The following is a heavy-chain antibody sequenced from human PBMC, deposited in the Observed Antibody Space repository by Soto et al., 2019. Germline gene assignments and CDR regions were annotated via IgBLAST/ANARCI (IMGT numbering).Heavy chain of an antibody. J-gene: IGHJ4*02. D-gene: IGHD4-17*01. V-gene: IGHV1-69*08. CDR1: GGTFSSYT. CDR3: AKDYGGKEGDY. CDR2: IIPILGIA. Sequence: QVQLVQSGAEVKKPGSSVKVSCKASGGTFSSYTISWVRQAPGQGLEWMGRIIPILGIANYAQKFQGRVTITAHKSTSTAYMELSSLRSEDTAVYYCAKDYGGKEGDYWGQGTLVTVSS.